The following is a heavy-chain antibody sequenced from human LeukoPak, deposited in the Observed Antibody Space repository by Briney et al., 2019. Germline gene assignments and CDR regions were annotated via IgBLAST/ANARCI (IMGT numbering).Heavy chain of an antibody. CDR3: ARGTFYDYVWGSYRPEGVYFDY. CDR1: GYRFTSYW. CDR2: IYPGDSDT. Sequence: GESLQISFKGSGYRFTSYWIGWVRPMPGKGLEWMGIIYPGDSDTRYSPSSQGQVTISADKSISTAYLQWSSLKASDTAMYYCARGTFYDYVWGSYRPEGVYFDYWGQGTLVTVSS. V-gene: IGHV5-51*01. D-gene: IGHD3-16*02. J-gene: IGHJ4*02.